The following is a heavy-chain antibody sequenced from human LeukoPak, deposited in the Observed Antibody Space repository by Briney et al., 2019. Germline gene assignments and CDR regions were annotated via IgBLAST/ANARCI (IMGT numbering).Heavy chain of an antibody. Sequence: GGSLRLSCAASGFTFSSFWMSCVRQVPGKGLEWVANIKDDGSENHHVDSVRGRFTISRDNAKNSLYLQMNSLRAEDTAVYYCATNGHSHANWGQGTLVTVSS. CDR1: GFTFSSFW. D-gene: IGHD2-2*01. CDR2: IKDDGSEN. V-gene: IGHV3-7*01. CDR3: ATNGHSHAN. J-gene: IGHJ4*02.